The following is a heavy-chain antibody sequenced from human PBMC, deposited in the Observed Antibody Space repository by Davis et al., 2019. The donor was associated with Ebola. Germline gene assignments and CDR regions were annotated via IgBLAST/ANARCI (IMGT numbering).Heavy chain of an antibody. CDR3: ATWGGGY. CDR1: GSTLSRFW. CDR2: IKQDGSAK. J-gene: IGHJ4*02. V-gene: IGHV3-7*01. Sequence: GESPKTPRAAPGSTLSRFWMSWVRQAPGKGLEWVANIKQDGSAKHYLDSVKGRFTISRDNANNSLHLQMNSLRVEDTAVYYCATWGGGYWGQGTLVTVSS. D-gene: IGHD2-21*01.